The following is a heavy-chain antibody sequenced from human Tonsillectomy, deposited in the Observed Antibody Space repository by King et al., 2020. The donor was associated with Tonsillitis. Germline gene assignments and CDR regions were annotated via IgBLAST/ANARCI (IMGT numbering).Heavy chain of an antibody. D-gene: IGHD6-13*01. J-gene: IGHJ2*01. Sequence: VQLQESGPGLVKPSETLSLTCTVSGGSISSYYWSWIRQPPGKGLAWIGYIYYSGSTNYNPSLKSRVTISVDTSKNQFSLKLSSVTAADTAVYYCARGEAAAGTHWYFDLWGRGTLVTVSS. CDR3: ARGEAAAGTHWYFDL. V-gene: IGHV4-59*01. CDR2: IYYSGST. CDR1: GGSISSYY.